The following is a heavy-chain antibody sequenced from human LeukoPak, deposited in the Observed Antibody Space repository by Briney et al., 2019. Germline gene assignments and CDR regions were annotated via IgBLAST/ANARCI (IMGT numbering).Heavy chain of an antibody. CDR3: ARVSAAMYRQNDY. J-gene: IGHJ4*02. V-gene: IGHV3-21*01. Sequence: GGSPRLSCAASGFTFSSYSMNWVRQAPGKGLEWVSSISSSSSYIYYADSVKGRFTISRDNAKNSLYLQMNSLRAEDTAVYYCARVSAAMYRQNDYWGQGTLVTVSS. D-gene: IGHD2-2*01. CDR1: GFTFSSYS. CDR2: ISSSSSYI.